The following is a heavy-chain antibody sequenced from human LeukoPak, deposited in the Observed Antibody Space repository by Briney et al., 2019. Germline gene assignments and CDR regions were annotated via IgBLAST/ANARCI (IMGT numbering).Heavy chain of an antibody. Sequence: GGSLRLSCAASAFTFSSYTMNWVRQAPGKGLEWVSSISSSSSYIYYADSVKGRFTISRDNAKNALYLQMNSLRAEDPAVYYCARDTPPPDYYGSGSYRGYFDYWGQGTLVTVSS. CDR3: ARDTPPPDYYGSGSYRGYFDY. J-gene: IGHJ4*02. CDR1: AFTFSSYT. V-gene: IGHV3-21*01. CDR2: ISSSSSYI. D-gene: IGHD3-10*01.